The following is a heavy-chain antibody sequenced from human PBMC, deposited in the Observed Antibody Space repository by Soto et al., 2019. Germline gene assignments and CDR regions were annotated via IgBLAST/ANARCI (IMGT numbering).Heavy chain of an antibody. D-gene: IGHD6-13*01. V-gene: IGHV1-69*04. Sequence: SVKVSCKASGGTFSSYTISWVRQAPGQGLEWMGRIIPILGIANYAQKFQGRVTITADKSTSTAYMELSSLRSGDTAVYYCARDTAAGDYYYYGMDVWGQGTTVTVSS. J-gene: IGHJ6*02. CDR2: IIPILGIA. CDR1: GGTFSSYT. CDR3: ARDTAAGDYYYYGMDV.